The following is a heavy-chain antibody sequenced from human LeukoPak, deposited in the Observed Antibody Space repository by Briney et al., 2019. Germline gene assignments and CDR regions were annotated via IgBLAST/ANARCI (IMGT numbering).Heavy chain of an antibody. V-gene: IGHV4-34*01. CDR2: INHSGST. Sequence: SETLSLTCAVYGGSFSGYYWSWIRQPPGKGLEWIGEINHSGSTNYNPSLKSRVTISVDTSKNQFSLRLNSVTAADTAVYYCAREVYTYYSGSLGYYYMDVWGTGTSVTVSS. CDR3: AREVYTYYSGSLGYYYMDV. CDR1: GGSFSGYY. J-gene: IGHJ6*03. D-gene: IGHD3-10*01.